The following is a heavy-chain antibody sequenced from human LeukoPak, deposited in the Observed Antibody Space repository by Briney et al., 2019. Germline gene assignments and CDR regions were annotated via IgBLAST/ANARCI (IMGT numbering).Heavy chain of an antibody. J-gene: IGHJ5*02. CDR3: ARVRRYFDWTYNWFDP. D-gene: IGHD3-9*01. V-gene: IGHV4-34*01. CDR2: INHSGST. Sequence: PSETLSLTCAVYGGSFSGYYWSWIRQPPGNGLEWIGEINHSGSTNYNPSLKSRVTISVDTSKNQFSLKLSSVTAADTAVYYCARVRRYFDWTYNWFDPWGQGTLVTVSS. CDR1: GGSFSGYY.